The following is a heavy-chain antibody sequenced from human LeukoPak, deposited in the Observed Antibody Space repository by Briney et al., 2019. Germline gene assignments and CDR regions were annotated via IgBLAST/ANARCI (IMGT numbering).Heavy chain of an antibody. V-gene: IGHV3-21*01. J-gene: IGHJ4*02. CDR3: AREGQWLVHGIDY. Sequence: GGSLRLSCAASGFTLSSYAMNWVRQAPGKGLEWVSAISGNGNAYYADSVKGRFTISRDNAKNSLYLQMNSLRAEDTAVYYCAREGQWLVHGIDYWGQGTLVTVSS. CDR2: ISGNGNA. D-gene: IGHD6-19*01. CDR1: GFTLSSYA.